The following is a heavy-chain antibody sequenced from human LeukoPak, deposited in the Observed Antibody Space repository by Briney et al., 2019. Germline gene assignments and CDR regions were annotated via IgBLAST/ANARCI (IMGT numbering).Heavy chain of an antibody. D-gene: IGHD3-22*01. V-gene: IGHV3-30*04. Sequence: GGSLRLSCAASGFTFSSYAMHWVRQAPGKGLEWVTVISYDGSNKDYADSVKGRFTISRDNSKNTLFLQMNSLRAEDTAVYYCASGPPDSSGSLTAFDIWGQGTMVTVSS. J-gene: IGHJ3*02. CDR3: ASGPPDSSGSLTAFDI. CDR2: ISYDGSNK. CDR1: GFTFSSYA.